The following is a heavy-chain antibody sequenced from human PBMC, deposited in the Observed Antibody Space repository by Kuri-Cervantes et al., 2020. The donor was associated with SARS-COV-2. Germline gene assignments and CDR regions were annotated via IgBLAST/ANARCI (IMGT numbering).Heavy chain of an antibody. D-gene: IGHD5-18*01. CDR1: GFTFSSYG. CDR3: AKWIMVTRESYYYYGMDV. V-gene: IGHV3-30*18. CDR2: ILYDGSNK. J-gene: IGHJ6*02. Sequence: GESLKISCAASGFTFSSYGMHWVRQAPGKGLEWVAVILYDGSNKYYADSVKGRFTISRDNSKNTLYLQMNSLRAEDTAVYYCAKWIMVTRESYYYYGMDVWGQGTMVTVSS.